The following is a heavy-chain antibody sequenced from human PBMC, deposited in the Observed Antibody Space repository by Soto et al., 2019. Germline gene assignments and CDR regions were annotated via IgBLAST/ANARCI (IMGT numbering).Heavy chain of an antibody. Sequence: ASVKVSCKASGGTFSSYAISWVRQAPGQGLEWMGGIIPIFGTANYAQKFQGRVTITADESTSTAYMELSSLRSEDTAVYYCASAPSGGYPNFDYWGQGTLVTVSS. CDR2: IIPIFGTA. CDR1: GGTFSSYA. J-gene: IGHJ4*02. V-gene: IGHV1-69*13. CDR3: ASAPSGGYPNFDY. D-gene: IGHD3-22*01.